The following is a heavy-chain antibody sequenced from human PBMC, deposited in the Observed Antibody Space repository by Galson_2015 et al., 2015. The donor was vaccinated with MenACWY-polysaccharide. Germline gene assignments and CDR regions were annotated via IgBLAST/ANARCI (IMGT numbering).Heavy chain of an antibody. D-gene: IGHD1-26*01. J-gene: IGHJ6*03. CDR3: ARAKGGAATVLDYYMDV. V-gene: IGHV3-33*08. CDR1: GFTFKNYW. CDR2: IWYDGSNK. Sequence: SLRLSCAVSGFTFKNYWMSWVRQAPGKGLEWVALIWYDGSNKYYADSVKGRFTISRDNSKNTLYLQMNSLRAEDMAVYYCARAKGGAATVLDYYMDVWGKGTTVTVSS.